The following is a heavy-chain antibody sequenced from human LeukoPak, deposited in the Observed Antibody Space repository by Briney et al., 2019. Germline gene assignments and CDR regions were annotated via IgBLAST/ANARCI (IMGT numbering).Heavy chain of an antibody. CDR1: GYSFTSYW. D-gene: IGHD2/OR15-2a*01. CDR2: IYPGDSDT. Sequence: ESLKISCKGSGYSFTSYWIGWVLQMPGKGLEGMGTIYPGDSDTRYSPSFQGQVTISADKSISTAYLQWSSLKASDTAMYYCARPTSGISSYFDYWGQGTLVTVSS. CDR3: ARPTSGISSYFDY. V-gene: IGHV5-51*01. J-gene: IGHJ4*02.